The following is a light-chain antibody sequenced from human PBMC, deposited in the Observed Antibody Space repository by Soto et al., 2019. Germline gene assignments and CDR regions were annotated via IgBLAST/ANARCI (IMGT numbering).Light chain of an antibody. CDR1: QSVSRK. CDR3: QQYGSSLIT. Sequence: IVLTQSPATLSVSPGERATLSCRASQSVSRKLAWYQQTRGQAPRLLIFGASSRATGIPDRFSGSGSGTDFTLTISRVEPEDFAVYYCQQYGSSLITFGRGTRLEIK. J-gene: IGKJ5*01. CDR2: GAS. V-gene: IGKV3-20*01.